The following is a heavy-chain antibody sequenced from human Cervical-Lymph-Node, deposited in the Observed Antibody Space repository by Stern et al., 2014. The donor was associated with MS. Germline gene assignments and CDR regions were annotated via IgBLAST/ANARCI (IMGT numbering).Heavy chain of an antibody. J-gene: IGHJ3*02. Sequence: QVQLLQPGPGLVKPSQTLSVTCAISGDSVSSNSATWNWIRQSPSRGLEWLGRTYHRSRWYYDYAVSVKSRVTISPDTSKNQLSLRLNSVIPEDTAVYFCARDVSSAPDAFDIWGQGTVVTVSS. D-gene: IGHD6-6*01. CDR2: TYHRSRWYY. V-gene: IGHV6-1*01. CDR1: GDSVSSNSAT. CDR3: ARDVSSAPDAFDI.